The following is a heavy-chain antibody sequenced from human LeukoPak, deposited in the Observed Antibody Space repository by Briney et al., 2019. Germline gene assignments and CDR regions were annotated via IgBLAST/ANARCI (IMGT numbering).Heavy chain of an antibody. CDR1: GFTVSSNE. J-gene: IGHJ4*02. D-gene: IGHD3-10*01. V-gene: IGHV3-38-3*01. CDR3: AKAWFGELFFDY. Sequence: GGSLRLSCAASGFTVSSNEMSWVRQAPGKGLEWVSSISGGSTYYADSRKGRFTISRDNSKNTLHLQMNSLRAEDTAVYYCAKAWFGELFFDYWGQGTLVTVSS. CDR2: ISGGST.